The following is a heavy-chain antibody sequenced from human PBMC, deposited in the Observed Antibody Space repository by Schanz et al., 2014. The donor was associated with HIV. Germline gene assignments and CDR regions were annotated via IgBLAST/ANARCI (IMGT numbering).Heavy chain of an antibody. CDR1: GFTFSDHG. D-gene: IGHD3-22*01. Sequence: QLRLVESGGGVVRPGTSLRLSCAASGFTFSDHGMHWVRQAPGKGLEWVAVISYDGSNKYYAESVKGRFAISRDNSKNTLFLQMNSLRAEDTAIYYCTGGLYYDSIPFDPWGQGTLVTVSS. J-gene: IGHJ5*02. CDR2: ISYDGSNK. V-gene: IGHV3-30*19. CDR3: TGGLYYDSIPFDP.